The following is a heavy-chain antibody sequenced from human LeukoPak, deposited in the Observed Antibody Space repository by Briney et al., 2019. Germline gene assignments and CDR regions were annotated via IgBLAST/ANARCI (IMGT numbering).Heavy chain of an antibody. V-gene: IGHV4-34*01. CDR1: GGSFSGYY. CDR2: INHSGST. D-gene: IGHD3-10*02. J-gene: IGHJ6*02. Sequence: TSETLSLTCAVYGGSFSGYYWSWIRQPPGKGLEWIGEINHSGSTNYNPSLKSRVTISVDTSKNQFSLKLSSVTAADTAVYYCARGSNRVVRFYYGMDVWGQGTTVTVSS. CDR3: ARGSNRVVRFYYGMDV.